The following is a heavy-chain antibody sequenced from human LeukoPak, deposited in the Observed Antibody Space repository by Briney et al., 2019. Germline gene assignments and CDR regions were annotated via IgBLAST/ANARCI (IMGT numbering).Heavy chain of an antibody. CDR2: IHYSGST. V-gene: IGHV4-59*11. CDR3: ARDGYSGSSLFDY. J-gene: IGHJ4*02. CDR1: GGSISSHF. D-gene: IGHD1-26*01. Sequence: PSETLSLTCTVSGGSISSHFWSWIRQPPGKGLEWIGYIHYSGSTNYNPSLESRVTISVDTSKNQFSLKLSSVTAADTAVYYCARDGYSGSSLFDYWGQGTLVTVSS.